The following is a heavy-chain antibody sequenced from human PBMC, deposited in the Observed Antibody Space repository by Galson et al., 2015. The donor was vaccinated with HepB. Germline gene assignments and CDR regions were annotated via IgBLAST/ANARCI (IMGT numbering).Heavy chain of an antibody. CDR2: IYWDDDK. CDR1: GFSLSTSGVG. CDR3: THKGGRGGPFDY. Sequence: PALVKPTQTLTLTCTFSGFSLSTSGVGVGWIRQPPGQALEWLALIYWDDDKRYSPSLRSRLTITKDTFKNQVVLTLTNIDPVDTATYYCTHKGGRGGPFDYWGQGILVTVSS. J-gene: IGHJ4*02. D-gene: IGHD3-16*01. V-gene: IGHV2-5*02.